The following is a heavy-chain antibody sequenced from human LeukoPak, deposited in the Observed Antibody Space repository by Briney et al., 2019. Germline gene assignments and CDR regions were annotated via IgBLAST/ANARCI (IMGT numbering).Heavy chain of an antibody. Sequence: RASVKVSCKASGYTFTGYYMHWVRQAPGQGLEWMGWINPNSGGTNYAQMFQGRVTMTRDTSISTAYMELSRLRSDDTAVYYCARVTLYCSGGSCIDAFDIWGQGTMVTVSS. CDR3: ARVTLYCSGGSCIDAFDI. J-gene: IGHJ3*02. D-gene: IGHD2-15*01. V-gene: IGHV1-2*02. CDR2: INPNSGGT. CDR1: GYTFTGYY.